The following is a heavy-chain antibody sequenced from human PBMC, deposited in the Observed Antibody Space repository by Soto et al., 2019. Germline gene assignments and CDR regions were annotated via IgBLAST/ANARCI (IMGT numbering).Heavy chain of an antibody. Sequence: EVQLLESGGGLVQPGGSLRLSCAASGFTFTYNNYAMGWVRQAPGKGLEWVSAISATGDSTYYPDSVKGWFTISKDNSKNTLYLQMNSLRAEDTAVYYCATLVVVAATYNWFDPWGQGTLVTVSS. CDR3: ATLVVVAATYNWFDP. D-gene: IGHD2-15*01. V-gene: IGHV3-23*01. CDR2: ISATGDST. J-gene: IGHJ5*02. CDR1: GFTFTYNNYA.